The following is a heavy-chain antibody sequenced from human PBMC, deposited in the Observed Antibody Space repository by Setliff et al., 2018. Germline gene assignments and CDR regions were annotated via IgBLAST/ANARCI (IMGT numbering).Heavy chain of an antibody. CDR3: ARDANWGIERGFDS. CDR1: GITISNNF. J-gene: IGHJ4*02. CDR2: IFNDGST. D-gene: IGHD7-27*01. V-gene: IGHV3-53*01. Sequence: GGSLRLSCVVSGITISNNFWSWVRQAPGKGLEWVSIIFNDGSTYYADSVKGRFTISRDISTSTLYLHMNSLRAEDTAVYFCARDANWGIERGFDSWGQGTLVTVSS.